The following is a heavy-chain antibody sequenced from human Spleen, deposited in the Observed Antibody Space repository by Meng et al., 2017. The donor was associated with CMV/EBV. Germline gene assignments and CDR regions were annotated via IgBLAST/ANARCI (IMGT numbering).Heavy chain of an antibody. J-gene: IGHJ4*02. CDR1: GGSISSSIYY. D-gene: IGHD5-18*01. CDR2: IYYSGTT. V-gene: IGHV4-39*07. Sequence: CTVSGGSISSSIYYWGWIRQSPGKGLEWIGSIYYSGTTYYNPSLRSRVTISVDTSRNQFSLRLTSVTAADTAVYYCARDWDIAMAGHWGQGTLVT. CDR3: ARDWDIAMAGH.